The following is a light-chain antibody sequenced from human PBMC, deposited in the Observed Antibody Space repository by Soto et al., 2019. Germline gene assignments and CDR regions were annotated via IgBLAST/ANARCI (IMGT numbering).Light chain of an antibody. CDR1: QDISSW. V-gene: IGKV1D-12*01. J-gene: IGKJ4*01. CDR2: AAS. CDR3: QQANSFPLT. Sequence: DIQMTQSPSSVSASVGDRVTLTCRASQDISSWLAWYQQKPGKAPTLLIYAASSLQSEVPTRFSGSGSGTLISLIISSVQPEDFATYYWQQANSFPLTFGGGTKVEIK.